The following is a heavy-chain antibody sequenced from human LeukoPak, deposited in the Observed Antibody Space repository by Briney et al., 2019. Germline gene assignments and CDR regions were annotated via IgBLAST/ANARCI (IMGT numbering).Heavy chain of an antibody. CDR1: GASITSDYYY. Sequence: PSQTLSLTCTVSGASITSDYYYWSWIRQPAGKGLEWIGRIYSSGSTNYNPSLKSRVTISVDTSKNQFSLKLSSVTAADTAVYYCARGSLYDAFDIWGQGTMVTVSS. CDR2: IYSSGST. J-gene: IGHJ3*02. V-gene: IGHV4-61*02. CDR3: ARGSLYDAFDI. D-gene: IGHD2-2*02.